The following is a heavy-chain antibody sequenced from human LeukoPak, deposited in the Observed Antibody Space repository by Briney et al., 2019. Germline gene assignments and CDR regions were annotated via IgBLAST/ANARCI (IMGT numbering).Heavy chain of an antibody. CDR1: GYSISSGYY. J-gene: IGHJ5*02. V-gene: IGHV4-38-2*02. Sequence: SDTLSLTCTVSGYSISSGYYWGWIRQPPGKGLEWIGSIYHSGSTYYNPSLKSRVTISVDTSKNQFSLKLSSVTAADTAVYYCARDIAAAALDPWGQGTLVTVSS. D-gene: IGHD6-13*01. CDR2: IYHSGST. CDR3: ARDIAAAALDP.